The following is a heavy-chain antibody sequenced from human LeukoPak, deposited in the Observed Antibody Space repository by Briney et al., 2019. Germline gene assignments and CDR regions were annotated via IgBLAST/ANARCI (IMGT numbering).Heavy chain of an antibody. V-gene: IGHV5-51*01. CDR3: ARQSRDGSKTRGYYFGY. D-gene: IGHD3-10*01. Sequence: HGESLKISCQVSGYIFTNYWIGWVRQMPGKGLESMGIIYPADSDTTYSPSFQGQVTISADKSISTVYLQWSSLKASDTAMYYCARQSRDGSKTRGYYFGYWGPGTQVTVSS. J-gene: IGHJ4*02. CDR2: IYPADSDT. CDR1: GYIFTNYW.